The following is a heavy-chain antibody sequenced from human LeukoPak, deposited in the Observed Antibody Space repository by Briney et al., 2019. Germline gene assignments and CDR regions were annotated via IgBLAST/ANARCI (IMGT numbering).Heavy chain of an antibody. Sequence: PGRSLRLFCAASGFSFSTYGMHWVRQAPGKGLEWVAVIWSDGSKKYYVDSVKGRFTVSRDNSMDTLYLQMNSLRAEDTAVYYCARDGLGFWYAMDVRGQGTTVTVSS. D-gene: IGHD3-3*01. CDR1: GFSFSTYG. J-gene: IGHJ6*02. V-gene: IGHV3-33*01. CDR3: ARDGLGFWYAMDV. CDR2: IWSDGSKK.